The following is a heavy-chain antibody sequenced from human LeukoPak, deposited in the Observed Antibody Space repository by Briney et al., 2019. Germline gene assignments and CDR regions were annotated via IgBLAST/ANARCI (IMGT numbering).Heavy chain of an antibody. CDR3: ARDSVTYDAFDI. V-gene: IGHV3-21*01. CDR1: GFTFSSYS. D-gene: IGHD2-21*02. J-gene: IGHJ3*02. Sequence: GGSLRLSCAASGFTFSSYSMNWVRQAPGKELEWVSSISSSSSYIYYADSVKGRFTISRDNAKNSLYLQMNSLRAEDTAVYYCARDSVTYDAFDIWGQGTMVTVSS. CDR2: ISSSSSYI.